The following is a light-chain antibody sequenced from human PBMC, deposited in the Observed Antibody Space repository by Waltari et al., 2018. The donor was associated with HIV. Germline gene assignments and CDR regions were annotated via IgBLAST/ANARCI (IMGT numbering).Light chain of an antibody. CDR3: AVWDVSLNGRV. CDR2: RNY. J-gene: IGLJ3*02. V-gene: IGLV1-47*01. CDR1: SSHIGSNH. Sequence: QSVLSQPPSASVTPGQRVTFSCSGSSSHIGSNHVYWYQHFPGTAPKLLIYRNYRRPSWGPDRFSGAKSGTSASLAISGLRSEDEADYDCAVWDVSLNGRVFGGGTKLTVL.